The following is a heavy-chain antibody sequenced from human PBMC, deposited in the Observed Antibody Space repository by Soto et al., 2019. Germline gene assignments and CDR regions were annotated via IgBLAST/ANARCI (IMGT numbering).Heavy chain of an antibody. V-gene: IGHV3-23*01. CDR1: GVTFSLYA. CDR3: ASMDRYCGRGTCSDY. CDR2: ISVSGAST. D-gene: IGHD2-15*01. J-gene: IGHJ4*02. Sequence: EVQLLESGGGWSQPGGSLRLSCAAAGVTFSLYAMSWVRQAPGKGLEWVTGISVSGASTDYADSVKGRFTISRDNSKNTLYLQMNSLRAEDTALYYCASMDRYCGRGTCSDYWGQGTLVTVSS.